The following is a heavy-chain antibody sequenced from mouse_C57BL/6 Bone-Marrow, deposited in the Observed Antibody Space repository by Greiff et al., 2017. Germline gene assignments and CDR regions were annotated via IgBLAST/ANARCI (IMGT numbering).Heavy chain of an antibody. V-gene: IGHV3-6*01. Sequence: EVKLQESGPGLVKPSQSLSLTCSVTGYSITSGYYWNWIRQFPGNKLEWMSYISYDGSNNYNPSLKNRISITRDTSKNQFFLKLNSVTTEDTATYYCARGGRYRYWYFDVWGTGTTVTVSS. CDR2: ISYDGSN. CDR1: GYSITSGYY. J-gene: IGHJ1*03. CDR3: ARGGRYRYWYFDV. D-gene: IGHD1-1*01.